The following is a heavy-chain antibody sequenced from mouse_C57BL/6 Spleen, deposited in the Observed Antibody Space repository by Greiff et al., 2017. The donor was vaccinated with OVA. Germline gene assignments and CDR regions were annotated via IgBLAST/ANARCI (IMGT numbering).Heavy chain of an antibody. Sequence: EVQLQESGPGMVKPSQSLSLTCTVTGYSITSGYDWHWIRHFPGNKLEWMGYISYSGSTNYNPSLKSRISITHDTSKNHFFLKLNSVTTEDTATYYCAREGIYYGKGWYFDVWGTGTTVTVSS. CDR1: GYSITSGYD. J-gene: IGHJ1*03. V-gene: IGHV3-1*01. CDR2: ISYSGST. CDR3: AREGIYYGKGWYFDV. D-gene: IGHD2-1*01.